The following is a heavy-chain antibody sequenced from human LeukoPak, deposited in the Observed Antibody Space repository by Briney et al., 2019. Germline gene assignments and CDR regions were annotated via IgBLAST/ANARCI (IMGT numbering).Heavy chain of an antibody. CDR2: INDRGDT. J-gene: IGHJ5*02. CDR1: GWSFNDHY. CDR3: ARGQVPAARGYNWFDP. V-gene: IGHV4-34*01. D-gene: IGHD2-2*01. Sequence: SETLSLTCAVYGWSFNDHYWNWIRQPPGKGLEWIGEINDRGDTNFNPSLKSRVTISVDTSKNQFSLTLRPMIAADTAVYYCARGQVPAARGYNWFDPWGQGTLVTVSS.